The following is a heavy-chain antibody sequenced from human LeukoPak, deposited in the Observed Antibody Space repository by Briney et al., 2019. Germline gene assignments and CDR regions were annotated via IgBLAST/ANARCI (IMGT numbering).Heavy chain of an antibody. V-gene: IGHV3-23*01. CDR2: ISVSGNT. Sequence: PGGSLRLPCAASGFTLSSYAMSWVRQAPGKVLEWVSAISVSGNTYHADSVKGRFTISRDSSKNTLYLQMNRLRAEDAAVYYCAKAPVTTCSGAYCYPFDYWGQGTLVTVSS. D-gene: IGHD2-21*01. CDR1: GFTLSSYA. CDR3: AKAPVTTCSGAYCYPFDY. J-gene: IGHJ4*02.